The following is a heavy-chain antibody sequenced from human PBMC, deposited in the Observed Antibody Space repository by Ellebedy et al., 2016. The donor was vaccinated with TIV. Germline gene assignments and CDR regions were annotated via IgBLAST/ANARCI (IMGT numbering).Heavy chain of an antibody. CDR1: GYTFTGYY. CDR2: INPKNGDR. V-gene: IGHV1-2*02. Sequence: AASVKVSCKASGYTFTGYYIHWARQAPGQGLEWMGWINPKNGDRDYAQTFQGRVTMTTDTPITTAYMELSRLTSDDTAVYYCARDWDDSDPLDYWGQGTLVTVSS. J-gene: IGHJ4*02. CDR3: ARDWDDSDPLDY. D-gene: IGHD3-3*01.